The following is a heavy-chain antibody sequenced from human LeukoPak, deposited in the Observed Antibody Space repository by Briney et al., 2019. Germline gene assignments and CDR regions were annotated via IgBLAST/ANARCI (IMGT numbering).Heavy chain of an antibody. D-gene: IGHD3-10*01. CDR3: AKEDYGSGSYLRN. V-gene: IGHV3-30*04. Sequence: GGSLRLSCAASGFTFSSYAMHWVHQAPGKGLEWVAVISYDGSNKYYADSVKGRFTISRDNAKNTLYLQMNSLRAEDTAVYFCAKEDYGSGSYLRNWGQGTLVTVSS. CDR2: ISYDGSNK. CDR1: GFTFSSYA. J-gene: IGHJ4*02.